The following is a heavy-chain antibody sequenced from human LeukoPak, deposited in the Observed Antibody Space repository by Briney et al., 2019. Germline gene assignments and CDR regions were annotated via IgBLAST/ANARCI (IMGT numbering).Heavy chain of an antibody. J-gene: IGHJ6*02. D-gene: IGHD2-15*01. CDR1: GGTFSSYA. CDR3: ARHLSEYCSGGSCYPTYYYYYYGMDV. V-gene: IGHV1-69*13. Sequence: SVKVSCKASGGTFSSYAISWVRQAPGQGLEWMGGIIPIFGTANYAQKFQGRVTITADESTSTAYMELSSLRSEDTAVYYCARHLSEYCSGGSCYPTYYYYYYGMDVWGQGTTVTVSS. CDR2: IIPIFGTA.